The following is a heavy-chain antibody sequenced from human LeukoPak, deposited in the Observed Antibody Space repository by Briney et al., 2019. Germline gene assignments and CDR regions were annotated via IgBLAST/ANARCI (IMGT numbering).Heavy chain of an antibody. CDR1: GYTFTSYA. V-gene: IGHV7-4-1*02. Sequence: ASVKVSCKASGYTFTSYAMNWVRQAPGQGLEWMGWINTNTGNPTYAQGFTGRFVFSLDTSVSTAYLQISSLKAEDTAVYYCATTIRETLRGRSTIGEGFDYWGQGTLVTVSS. J-gene: IGHJ4*02. CDR3: ATTIRETLRGRSTIGEGFDY. CDR2: INTNTGNP. D-gene: IGHD5/OR15-5a*01.